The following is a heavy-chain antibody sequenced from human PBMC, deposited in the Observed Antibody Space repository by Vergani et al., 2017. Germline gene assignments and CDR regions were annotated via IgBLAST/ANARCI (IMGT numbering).Heavy chain of an antibody. D-gene: IGHD3-10*01. Sequence: QVTLKESGPVLVKPTETLTLTCTVSGFSLSNARMGVSWIRQPPGKALEWLAHIFSNDEKSYSTSLKSRLTISKDTSKSQVVLTMTNMDPVDTATYDCARIDYGSGNYNVLDVWGKGTTVTVSS. J-gene: IGHJ6*04. CDR2: IFSNDEK. CDR3: ARIDYGSGNYNVLDV. V-gene: IGHV2-26*01. CDR1: GFSLSNARMG.